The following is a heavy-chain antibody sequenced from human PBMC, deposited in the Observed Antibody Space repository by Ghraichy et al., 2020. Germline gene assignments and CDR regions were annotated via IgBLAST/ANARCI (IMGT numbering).Heavy chain of an antibody. CDR3: AKKAGDYYYYGMDV. CDR2: ISGSGGST. D-gene: IGHD4-17*01. J-gene: IGHJ6*02. Sequence: GGSLRLSCAASGFTFSSSAMSWVRQAPGKGLEWVSAISGSGGSTYYADSVKGRFTISRDNSKNTLYLQMNSLRAEDTAVYYCAKKAGDYYYYGMDVWGQGTIVTVSS. V-gene: IGHV3-23*01. CDR1: GFTFSSSA.